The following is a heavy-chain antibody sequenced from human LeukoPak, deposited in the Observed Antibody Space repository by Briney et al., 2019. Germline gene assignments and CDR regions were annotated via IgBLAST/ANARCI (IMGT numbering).Heavy chain of an antibody. J-gene: IGHJ6*03. CDR3: ARQVSDYFYYYIDV. V-gene: IGHV4-39*01. CDR1: GGSISSSSYY. Sequence: SETLSLTCSVSGGSISSSSYYWNWIRQPPGKGLEWVGSIYYSGTTYCNSSLKSRVTISEDTSKNRFSLMLTSVTAADTAVYYCARQVSDYFYYYIDVWGEGTTVIVSS. CDR2: IYYSGTT.